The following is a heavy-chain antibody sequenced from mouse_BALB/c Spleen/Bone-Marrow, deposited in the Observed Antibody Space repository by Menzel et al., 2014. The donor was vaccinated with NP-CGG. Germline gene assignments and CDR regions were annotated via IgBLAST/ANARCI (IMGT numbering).Heavy chain of an antibody. Sequence: EVHLQQPGPELVKPGASVKISCKASGYSFTGYFMNWVMQSHGKSLEWIGRINPYNGDTFYNQKFKGKATLTVDKSSSTAHMELRSLASEDSAVYYCAREGGYYYGSSPYFDVWGAGTTVTVSS. D-gene: IGHD1-1*01. V-gene: IGHV1-20*02. CDR3: AREGGYYYGSSPYFDV. J-gene: IGHJ1*01. CDR1: GYSFTGYF. CDR2: INPYNGDT.